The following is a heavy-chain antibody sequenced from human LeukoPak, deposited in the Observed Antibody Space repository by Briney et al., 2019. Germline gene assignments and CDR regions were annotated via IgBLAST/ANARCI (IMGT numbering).Heavy chain of an antibody. V-gene: IGHV3-48*01. J-gene: IGHJ4*02. Sequence: PGGSLRLSCAASGFTFSSYSMNWVRQAPGKGLEWVSYISSSSSTIYYADSVKGRFTISRDNAKNSLYLQMNSLRAEDTAVYYCAKDSVYYDFWSGYYRGFYFDYWGQGTLVTVSS. CDR2: ISSSSSTI. D-gene: IGHD3-3*01. CDR3: AKDSVYYDFWSGYYRGFYFDY. CDR1: GFTFSSYS.